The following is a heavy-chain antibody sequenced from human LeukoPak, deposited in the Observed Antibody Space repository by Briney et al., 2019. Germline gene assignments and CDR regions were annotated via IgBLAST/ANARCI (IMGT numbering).Heavy chain of an antibody. V-gene: IGHV3-43*02. CDR2: ISGGGGST. CDR1: GFTFDDYA. CDR3: AKEAPYYYDSSGYPDY. Sequence: GGSLRLSCAASGFTFDDYAMHWVRQAPGKGLEWVSLISGGGGSTYYADSVKGRFTISRDNSKNSLYLQMNSLRTEDTALYYCAKEAPYYYDSSGYPDYWGQGTLVTVSS. J-gene: IGHJ4*02. D-gene: IGHD3-22*01.